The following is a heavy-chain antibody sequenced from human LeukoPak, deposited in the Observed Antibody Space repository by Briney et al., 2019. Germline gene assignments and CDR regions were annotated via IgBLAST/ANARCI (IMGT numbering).Heavy chain of an antibody. V-gene: IGHV3-48*02. CDR3: ARRAYGDDSFDY. CDR2: ITSGSSPI. D-gene: IGHD4-17*01. Sequence: PGRSLRLSCAASGFTFRSYSMNWVRQAPGKGLEWVSYITSGSSPIYYADFVKGRFTISRDNAKNSLYLQMNSLRDEDTAVYYCARRAYGDDSFDYWGQGTLVTVSS. CDR1: GFTFRSYS. J-gene: IGHJ4*02.